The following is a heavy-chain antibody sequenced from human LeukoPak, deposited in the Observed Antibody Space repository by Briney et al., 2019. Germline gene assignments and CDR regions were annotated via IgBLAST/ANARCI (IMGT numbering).Heavy chain of an antibody. D-gene: IGHD2-8*02. CDR3: ARDGGVAPHNWFDP. J-gene: IGHJ5*02. CDR1: GGSISSSSYY. Sequence: PSETLSLTCTVSGGSISSSSYYWGWIRQPPGKGLEWIGSIYYSGSTYHNPSLKSRVTISVDTSKNQFSLKLSSVTAADTAVYYCARDGGVAPHNWFDPWGQGTLVTVSS. V-gene: IGHV4-39*07. CDR2: IYYSGST.